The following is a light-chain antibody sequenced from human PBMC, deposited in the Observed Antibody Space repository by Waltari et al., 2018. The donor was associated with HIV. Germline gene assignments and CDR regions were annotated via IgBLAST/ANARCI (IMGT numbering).Light chain of an antibody. CDR3: LQTLQLPRT. Sequence: DIVMTQSPVSLPVTPGERASISCRSSQSLLHSNGKNYLDWYLQKPGQSPQLLIFLGSYRASGVPDRFSGSGSGTDFTLKISKVEAEDVGVYYCLQTLQLPRTFGPGTKVDIK. CDR2: LGS. V-gene: IGKV2-28*01. CDR1: QSLLHSNGKNY. J-gene: IGKJ3*01.